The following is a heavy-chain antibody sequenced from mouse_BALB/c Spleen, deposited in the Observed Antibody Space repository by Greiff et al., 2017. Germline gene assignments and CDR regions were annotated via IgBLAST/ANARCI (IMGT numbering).Heavy chain of an antibody. V-gene: IGHV1-14*01. CDR2: INPYNDGT. J-gene: IGHJ2*01. D-gene: IGHD2-14*01. Sequence: VQLKESGPELVKPGASVKMSCKASGYTFTSYVMHWVKQKPGQGLEWIGYINPYNDGTKYNEKFKGKATLTSDKSSSTAYMELSSLTSEDSAVYYCARRNYRYDTGYYFDYWGQGTTLTVSS. CDR1: GYTFTSYV. CDR3: ARRNYRYDTGYYFDY.